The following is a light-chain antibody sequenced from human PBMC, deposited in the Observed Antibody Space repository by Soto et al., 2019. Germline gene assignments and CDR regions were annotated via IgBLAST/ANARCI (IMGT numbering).Light chain of an antibody. CDR1: QTIGSS. Sequence: DTQMTQSPSTLSASVGDRVSITCRASQTIGSSLAWYQHKPGKVPKLLIFDASTLQTGVSSSFSGSGFGSDSTLTISNLQPDDFATYYCQQNNDYSPVTFGQGTKLESK. CDR2: DAS. V-gene: IGKV1-5*01. CDR3: QQNNDYSPVT. J-gene: IGKJ2*01.